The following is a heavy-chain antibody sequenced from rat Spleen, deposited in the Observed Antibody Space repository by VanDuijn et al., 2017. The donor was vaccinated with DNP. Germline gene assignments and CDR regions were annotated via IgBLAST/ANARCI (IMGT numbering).Heavy chain of an antibody. V-gene: IGHV4-2*01. CDR2: INKESGTI. J-gene: IGHJ2*01. Sequence: EVKLVESGGGLVQPGRSLKLSCAASGFNFNDYWMGWVRQAPGKGLEWIGQINKESGTIIYSPSLKDKFTISRDNAQNTLYLQMNKLGSEDTAIYHCAKGPNYGGYSDFFDYWGQGVMVTVSS. CDR3: AKGPNYGGYSDFFDY. D-gene: IGHD1-11*01. CDR1: GFNFNDYW.